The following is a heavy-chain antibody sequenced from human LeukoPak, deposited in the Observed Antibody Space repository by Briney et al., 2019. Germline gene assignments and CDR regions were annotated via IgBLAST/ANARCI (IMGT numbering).Heavy chain of an antibody. J-gene: IGHJ4*02. D-gene: IGHD6-13*01. CDR1: GFTFSSYA. Sequence: GGSLRLSCAASGFTFSSYAMSWVRQAPGKGLEWVSAISGSGGSTYYADSVKGRFTISRDNSKNTLYLQMNSPRAEDTAVYYCAKAYSSSWYARLFDYWGQGTLVTVSS. CDR3: AKAYSSSWYARLFDY. V-gene: IGHV3-23*01. CDR2: ISGSGGST.